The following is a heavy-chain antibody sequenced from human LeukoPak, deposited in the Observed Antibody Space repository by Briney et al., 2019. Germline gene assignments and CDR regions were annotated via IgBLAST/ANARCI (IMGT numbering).Heavy chain of an antibody. D-gene: IGHD2-2*01. Sequence: GSLILSSAFAGFSCSHYLMKWRRQAPGEGLEWVANIKADGSQKYYVDSVKGRFTISRDNAKNSVYLKMDNLGAEDTAVYYCIPSDNWGQGSLVTVSS. CDR2: IKADGSQK. V-gene: IGHV3-7*01. CDR3: IPSDN. J-gene: IGHJ4*02. CDR1: GFSCSHYL.